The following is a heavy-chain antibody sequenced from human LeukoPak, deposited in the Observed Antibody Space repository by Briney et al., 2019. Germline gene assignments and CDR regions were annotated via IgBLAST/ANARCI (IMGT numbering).Heavy chain of an antibody. CDR1: GFTFDDYA. D-gene: IGHD4-17*01. CDR2: ISWNSGSI. Sequence: PGGSLRLSCAASGFTFDDYAMHWVRQAPGKGLEWVSGISWNSGSICYADSVKGRFTISRDNAKNSLYLQMNSLRAEDMALYYCAKDRYGDYAYSGFDYWGQGTLVTVSS. V-gene: IGHV3-9*03. CDR3: AKDRYGDYAYSGFDY. J-gene: IGHJ4*02.